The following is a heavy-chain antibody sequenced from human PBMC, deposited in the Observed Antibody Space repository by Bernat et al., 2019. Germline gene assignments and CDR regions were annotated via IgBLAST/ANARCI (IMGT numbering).Heavy chain of an antibody. CDR1: EYTFTSYD. Sequence: QVQLVQSWAEVKTPGASVKVSCKASEYTFTSYDFNWVRQATGQGLEWMGWVSPNSGNTGYAQKFQGRVTMTRDTSISTVYMELSSLRSEDTAVYYCARSPPNWGVDYWGQGTLVTVSS. J-gene: IGHJ4*02. CDR2: VSPNSGNT. D-gene: IGHD7-27*01. V-gene: IGHV1-8*01. CDR3: ARSPPNWGVDY.